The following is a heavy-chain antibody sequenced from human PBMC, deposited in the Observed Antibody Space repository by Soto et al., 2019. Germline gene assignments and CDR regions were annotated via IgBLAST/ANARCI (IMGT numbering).Heavy chain of an antibody. CDR3: ASEYNSDAFDI. Sequence: GGSLRLSCAASGFTFSSYWMSWVRQAPGKGLEWVANIKQDGSEKYYVDSVKGRFTISRDNAKNSLYLQMNSLRAEDTAVYYCASEYNSDAFDIWGQGTMVTVSS. D-gene: IGHD1-1*01. J-gene: IGHJ3*02. V-gene: IGHV3-7*03. CDR2: IKQDGSEK. CDR1: GFTFSSYW.